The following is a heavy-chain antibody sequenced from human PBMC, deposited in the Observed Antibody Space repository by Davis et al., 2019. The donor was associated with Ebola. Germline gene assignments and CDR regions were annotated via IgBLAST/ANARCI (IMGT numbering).Heavy chain of an antibody. D-gene: IGHD6-6*01. V-gene: IGHV3-23*01. CDR3: AKSFSSSPRLRYYYGMDV. CDR2: ISGSGGST. CDR1: GFTFSSYA. J-gene: IGHJ6*02. Sequence: PGGFLRLSCAASGFTFSSYAMSWVRQAPGKGLEWVSAISGSGGSTYYADSVKGRFTISRDNSKNTLYLQMNSLRAEDTAVYYCAKSFSSSPRLRYYYGMDVWGQGTTVTVSS.